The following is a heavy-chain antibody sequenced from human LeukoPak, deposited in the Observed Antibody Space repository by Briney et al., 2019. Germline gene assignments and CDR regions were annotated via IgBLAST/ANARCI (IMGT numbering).Heavy chain of an antibody. CDR1: GFTFDDFG. D-gene: IGHD4-17*01. CDR2: IRSDGTNK. CDR3: AKDRGDYGDDC. Sequence: GGSLRLSCAASGFTFDDFGMHWVRQAPGKGLEWVALIRSDGTNKYYVDSVKGRFTISRDNSKNTLYLQMTSLRVDDTAVYYCAKDRGDYGDDCWGQGILVTVST. J-gene: IGHJ4*02. V-gene: IGHV3-30*02.